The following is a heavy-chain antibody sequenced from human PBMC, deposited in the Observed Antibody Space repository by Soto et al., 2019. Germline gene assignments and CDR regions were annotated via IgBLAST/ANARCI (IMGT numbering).Heavy chain of an antibody. Sequence: QVQLVQSGAEVKKPGASVKVSCKASGYTFTSYAMHWVRQAPGQRLEWMGWINAGNGNTKYSQKFQGRVTITRDTSASTAYMELRSLRSEDTAVYYCASSYSNYAIIDYYYYGMDVWGQGTTVTVSS. D-gene: IGHD4-4*01. V-gene: IGHV1-3*01. CDR3: ASSYSNYAIIDYYYYGMDV. CDR1: GYTFTSYA. J-gene: IGHJ6*02. CDR2: INAGNGNT.